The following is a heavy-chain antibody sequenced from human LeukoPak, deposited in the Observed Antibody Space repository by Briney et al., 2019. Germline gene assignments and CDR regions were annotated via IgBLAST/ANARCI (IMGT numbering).Heavy chain of an antibody. CDR1: IYTFIRYA. Sequence: GSSVNVSCKPSIYTFIRYAISWVRQAPGQGLEWMGRIIPIFGAANYAQKFQGRFTITADKSTTTVYMELRSLRSEDTAVYYCARKTQAATPGSLEFDPWGQGTPVTVSS. V-gene: IGHV1-69*06. J-gene: IGHJ5*02. CDR3: ARKTQAATPGSLEFDP. CDR2: IIPIFGAA. D-gene: IGHD6-13*01.